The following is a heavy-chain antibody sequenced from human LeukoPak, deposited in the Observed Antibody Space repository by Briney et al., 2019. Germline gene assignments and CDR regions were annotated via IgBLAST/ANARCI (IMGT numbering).Heavy chain of an antibody. Sequence: ASVKVSCKASGYTFTSYGISWVRQAPGQGLEWMGWISAYNGNTNHAQKLQGRVTMTTDTSTSTAYMELRSLRSDDTAVYYCARAWGYYYDSSGYNNYWGQGTLVTVSS. V-gene: IGHV1-18*01. J-gene: IGHJ4*02. CDR1: GYTFTSYG. CDR2: ISAYNGNT. CDR3: ARAWGYYYDSSGYNNY. D-gene: IGHD3-22*01.